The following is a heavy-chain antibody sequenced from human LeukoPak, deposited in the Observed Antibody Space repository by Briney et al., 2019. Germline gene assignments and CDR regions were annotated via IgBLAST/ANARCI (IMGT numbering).Heavy chain of an antibody. J-gene: IGHJ4*02. D-gene: IGHD6-19*01. V-gene: IGHV3-30-3*01. CDR2: ISYDGSNK. CDR1: GFTFSSYA. Sequence: GGSLRLSCAASGFTFSSYAMHWVRQAPGKGPEWVAVISYDGSNKYYADSVKGRFTISRDNSKNTLYLQMNSLRAEDTAVYYCAREGQWLARYYFDYWGQGTLVTVSS. CDR3: AREGQWLARYYFDY.